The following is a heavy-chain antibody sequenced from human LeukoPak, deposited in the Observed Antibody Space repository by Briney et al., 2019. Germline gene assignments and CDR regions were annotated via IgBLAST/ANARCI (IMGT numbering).Heavy chain of an antibody. J-gene: IGHJ4*02. CDR2: ISGSGGST. Sequence: GGSLRLSCAASGFTFSSYAVRWVRQAPGKGLEWVSAISGSGGSTYYADSVKGRFTISRDNSKNTLYLQMNSLRAEDTAVYYCAKASAMIVVVSKHFDYWGQGTLVTVSA. D-gene: IGHD3-22*01. CDR3: AKASAMIVVVSKHFDY. V-gene: IGHV3-23*01. CDR1: GFTFSSYA.